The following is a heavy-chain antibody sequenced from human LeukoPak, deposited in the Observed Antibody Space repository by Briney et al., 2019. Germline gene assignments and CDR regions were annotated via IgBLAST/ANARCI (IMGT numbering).Heavy chain of an antibody. J-gene: IGHJ5*02. V-gene: IGHV4-4*07. CDR2: IYTSGST. CDR1: GGSISSYY. D-gene: IGHD3-22*01. CDR3: ARDHMYYYDSSGYYRFDP. Sequence: PSETLSLTCTVSGGSISSYYWSWIRQPAGKRLEWIGRIYTSGSTNYNPSLKSRVTMSVDTSKNQFSLKLSSVTAADTAVYYCARDHMYYYDSSGYYRFDPWGQGTLVTVSS.